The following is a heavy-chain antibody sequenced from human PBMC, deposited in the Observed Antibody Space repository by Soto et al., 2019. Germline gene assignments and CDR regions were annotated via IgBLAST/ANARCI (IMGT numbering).Heavy chain of an antibody. D-gene: IGHD6-6*01. CDR1: GGSISSGGYY. CDR3: ASVAARTVQGDYFDY. V-gene: IGHV4-31*03. J-gene: IGHJ4*02. Sequence: PSETLSLTCTVSGGSISSGGYYWSWIRQHPGKGLEWIGYIYYSGSTYYNPSLKSRVTISVDTSKNQFSLKLSSVTAADTAVYYCASVAARTVQGDYFDYWGQGTLVTVSS. CDR2: IYYSGST.